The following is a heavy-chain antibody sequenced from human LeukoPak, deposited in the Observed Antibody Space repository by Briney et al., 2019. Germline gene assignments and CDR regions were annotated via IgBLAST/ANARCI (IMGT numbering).Heavy chain of an antibody. J-gene: IGHJ4*02. Sequence: ASVKVSCKVSGYTLTELSMHWVRQAPGKGPEWMGGFDPEDGETIYAQKFQGRVTMTEDTSTDTAYMELSSLRSEDTAVYYCATGSSGWYYFDYWGQGTLVTVSS. CDR1: GYTLTELS. V-gene: IGHV1-24*01. D-gene: IGHD6-19*01. CDR3: ATGSSGWYYFDY. CDR2: FDPEDGET.